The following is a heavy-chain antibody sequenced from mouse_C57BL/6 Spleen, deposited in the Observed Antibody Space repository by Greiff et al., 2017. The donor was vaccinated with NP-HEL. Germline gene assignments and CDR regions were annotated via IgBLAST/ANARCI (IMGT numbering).Heavy chain of an antibody. CDR2: IDPETGGT. D-gene: IGHD1-1*01. CDR1: GYTFTDYE. Sequence: VQRVESGAELVRPGASVTLSCKASGYTFTDYEMHWVKQTPVHGLEWIGAIDPETGGTAYNQKFKGKAILTADKSSSTAYMELRSLTSEDSAVYYCTRTYYYGTGCDYWGQGTTLTVSS. CDR3: TRTYYYGTGCDY. V-gene: IGHV1-15*01. J-gene: IGHJ2*01.